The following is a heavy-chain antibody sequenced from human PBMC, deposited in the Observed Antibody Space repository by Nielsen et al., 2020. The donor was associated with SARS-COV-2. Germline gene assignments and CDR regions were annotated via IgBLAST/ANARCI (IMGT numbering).Heavy chain of an antibody. V-gene: IGHV5-51*01. CDR1: GYNFLDYW. J-gene: IGHJ4*02. CDR3: ARHSEQQLVTDY. Sequence: GGSLRLSCEASGYNFLDYWIAWVRQMPGKGLEWMGSIYPGDSDTRYSPSFQGQVTISADKSISTAYLQWSSLKASDTAMYYCARHSEQQLVTDYWGQGTLVTVSS. D-gene: IGHD6-13*01. CDR2: IYPGDSDT.